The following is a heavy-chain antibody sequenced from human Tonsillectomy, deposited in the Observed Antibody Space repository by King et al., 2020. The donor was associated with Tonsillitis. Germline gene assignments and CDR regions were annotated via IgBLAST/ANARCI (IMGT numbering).Heavy chain of an antibody. V-gene: IGHV3-30*04. Sequence: VQLVESGGGVVQPGRSLRLSCAASGFTFSSYAMHWVRQAPGKGPEWVAVISYDGNNKYYADSVKGRFTISRDNSKNTLYLQMNSLRAEDTAVYYCARPSLYDSSGYYSHADAFDIWGQGTMVTVSS. CDR1: GFTFSSYA. CDR3: ARPSLYDSSGYYSHADAFDI. D-gene: IGHD3-22*01. CDR2: ISYDGNNK. J-gene: IGHJ3*02.